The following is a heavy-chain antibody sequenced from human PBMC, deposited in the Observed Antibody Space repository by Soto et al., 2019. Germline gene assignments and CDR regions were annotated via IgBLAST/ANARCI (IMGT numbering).Heavy chain of an antibody. Sequence: GASVKVSCKASGGTFSSYAISWVRQAPGQGLEWMGGIIPIFGTANYAQKFQGRVTITADESTSTAYMELSSLRSEDTAVYYCVRDSGYDFWYFDYWGQGTLVTVSS. J-gene: IGHJ4*02. V-gene: IGHV1-69*13. CDR2: IIPIFGTA. CDR3: VRDSGYDFWYFDY. D-gene: IGHD5-12*01. CDR1: GGTFSSYA.